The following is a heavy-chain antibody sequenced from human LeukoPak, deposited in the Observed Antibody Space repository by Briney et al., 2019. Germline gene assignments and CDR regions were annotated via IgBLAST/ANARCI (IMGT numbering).Heavy chain of an antibody. D-gene: IGHD3-22*01. V-gene: IGHV3-23*01. Sequence: PGGSLRLSCAASGFTFSSYAMSWVRQAPGKGLEWVSAISGSGGITYYADSVKGRFTISRDNSKNTLYLQMNSLRAEDTAVYYCAKGLDSSGYPDAFDIWGQGTMVTVSS. CDR2: ISGSGGIT. J-gene: IGHJ3*02. CDR3: AKGLDSSGYPDAFDI. CDR1: GFTFSSYA.